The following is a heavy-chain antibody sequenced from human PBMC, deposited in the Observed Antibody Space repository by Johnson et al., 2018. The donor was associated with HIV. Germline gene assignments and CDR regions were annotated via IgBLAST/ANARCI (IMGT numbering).Heavy chain of an antibody. D-gene: IGHD4-23*01. V-gene: IGHV3-23*04. J-gene: IGHJ3*01. CDR1: GFTFDDYG. Sequence: VQLVESGGGVVRPGGSLRLSCAASGFTFDDYGMSWVRQVPGKGLEWVSAISGSGGSTHYADSVKGRFTISRDNSKNTLYLQMTSRRAEDTAMYFCARGGYGGILDTVDLWGQGTMVTVSS. CDR3: ARGGYGGILDTVDL. CDR2: ISGSGGST.